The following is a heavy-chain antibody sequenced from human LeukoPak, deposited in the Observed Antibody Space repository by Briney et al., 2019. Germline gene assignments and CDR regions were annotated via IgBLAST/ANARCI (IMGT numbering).Heavy chain of an antibody. CDR2: INPSGGST. D-gene: IGHD2-2*01. Sequence: ASVKVSCKASGYTFTSYYMHWVRQAPGQGLEWMGIINPSGGSTSYAQKFQGRVTMTRDTSTSTVYMELSSLRSEDTAVYYCARGRRYCSSTSCSRPRNWFDPWGQGTLVTVSS. V-gene: IGHV1-46*01. CDR1: GYTFTSYY. J-gene: IGHJ5*02. CDR3: ARGRRYCSSTSCSRPRNWFDP.